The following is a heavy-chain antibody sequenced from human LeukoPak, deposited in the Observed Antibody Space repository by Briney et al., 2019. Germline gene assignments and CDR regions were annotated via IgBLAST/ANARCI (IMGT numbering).Heavy chain of an antibody. J-gene: IGHJ6*03. D-gene: IGHD1-7*01. CDR3: ARGANYGVPYYYYYMDV. CDR2: ISYDGSNK. Sequence: PGRSLRLSCAASGFTFSSYAMHWVRQAPGKGLEWVAVISYDGSNKYYADSVKGRFTISRDNAKNSLYLQMNSLRAEDTAVYYCARGANYGVPYYYYYMDVWGKGTTVTVSS. CDR1: GFTFSSYA. V-gene: IGHV3-30*07.